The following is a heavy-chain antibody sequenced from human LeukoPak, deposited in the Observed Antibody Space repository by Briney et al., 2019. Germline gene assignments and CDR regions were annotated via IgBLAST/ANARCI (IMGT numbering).Heavy chain of an antibody. D-gene: IGHD3-22*01. CDR1: GFTFSSYA. Sequence: GGSLRLSCAASGFTFSSYAMHWVRQAPGKGLEWVAVISYDGSNKYYADSVKGRYTISRDNSKNTLYLKMNSLRAEDTAVYYCAGDDSSGYYPPDYWGQGTLVTVSS. CDR3: AGDDSSGYYPPDY. J-gene: IGHJ4*02. V-gene: IGHV3-30*01. CDR2: ISYDGSNK.